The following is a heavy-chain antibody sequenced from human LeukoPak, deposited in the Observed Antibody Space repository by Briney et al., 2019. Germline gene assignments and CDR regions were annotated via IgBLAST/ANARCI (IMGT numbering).Heavy chain of an antibody. CDR2: ISWNSGSI. Sequence: GGSLRLSCAASGFTFDDYAMHWVRQAPGKGLEWVSGISWNSGSIGYADSVKGRFTISRDSAKNSLYLQMNSLRAEDTALYYCAKDLHYDFWSGSSAFDYWGQGTLVTVSS. J-gene: IGHJ4*02. V-gene: IGHV3-9*01. CDR3: AKDLHYDFWSGSSAFDY. CDR1: GFTFDDYA. D-gene: IGHD3-3*01.